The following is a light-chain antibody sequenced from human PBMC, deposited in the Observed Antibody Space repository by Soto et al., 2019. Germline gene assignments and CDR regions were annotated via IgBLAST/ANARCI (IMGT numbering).Light chain of an antibody. J-gene: IGLJ2*01. Sequence: QSVLTQPPSVSGAPGQRVTISCTGSSSNIGAGYDVHWYQQLPGTAPKLLIYGNSNRPSGVPDRFSGSKSGTSASLAITGVQAEDDADYYCQSYDSSLSVVVFGGGTKLTVL. CDR1: SSNIGAGYD. CDR2: GNS. V-gene: IGLV1-40*01. CDR3: QSYDSSLSVVV.